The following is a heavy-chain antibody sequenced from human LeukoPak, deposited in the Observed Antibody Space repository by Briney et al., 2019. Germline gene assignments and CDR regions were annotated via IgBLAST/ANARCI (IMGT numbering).Heavy chain of an antibody. V-gene: IGHV3-53*01. CDR3: AKDGGYDFWSGYPKGFAY. Sequence: PGGSLRLSCAASGFTVSSNYMSWVRQAPGKGLEWVSVIYSGGSTYYADSVKGRFTISRDNSKNTLYLQMNSLRAEDTAVYYCAKDGGYDFWSGYPKGFAYWGQGTLVTVSS. CDR1: GFTVSSNY. D-gene: IGHD3-3*01. J-gene: IGHJ4*02. CDR2: IYSGGST.